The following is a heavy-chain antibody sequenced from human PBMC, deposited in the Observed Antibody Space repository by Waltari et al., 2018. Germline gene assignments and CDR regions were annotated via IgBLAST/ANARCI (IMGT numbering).Heavy chain of an antibody. D-gene: IGHD1-26*01. CDR2: IDQSGST. Sequence: QVQLQESGPGLVQPSETLSLTCAVSGYSISSGYYWGWIRQPPGKGRGLIGSIDQSGSTYYNPSLRSRVTISVDTSKNQFSLKLSSVTAADTAVYYCARLPPSPGRWVADYWGQGTLVTVSS. V-gene: IGHV4-38-2*01. J-gene: IGHJ4*02. CDR1: GYSISSGYY. CDR3: ARLPPSPGRWVADY.